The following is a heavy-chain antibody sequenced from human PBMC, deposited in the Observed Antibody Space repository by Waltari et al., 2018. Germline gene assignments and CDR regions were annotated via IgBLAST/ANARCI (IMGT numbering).Heavy chain of an antibody. Sequence: QVQLVESGGGVVQPGGSLRLSCAASGFTFSSYGMHWVRQAPGKGLEWVAFIRYDGSNKYYADSVKGRFTISRDNSKNTLYLQMNSLRAEDTAVYYCAKDPLRYSQMGWYFDYWGQGTLVTVSS. J-gene: IGHJ4*02. V-gene: IGHV3-30*02. CDR2: IRYDGSNK. CDR3: AKDPLRYSQMGWYFDY. CDR1: GFTFSSYG. D-gene: IGHD5-18*01.